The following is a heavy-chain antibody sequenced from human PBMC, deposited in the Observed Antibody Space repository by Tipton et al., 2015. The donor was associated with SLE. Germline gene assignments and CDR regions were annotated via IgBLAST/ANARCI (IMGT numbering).Heavy chain of an antibody. CDR1: GGSINTGFYY. CDR2: IYYSGST. J-gene: IGHJ4*02. Sequence: TLSLTCDVSGGSINTGFYYWSWIRQPPGKGLEWIGCIYYSGSTYYNPSLRSRVTISADRSKNQFSLKVSSVTAADTAVYHCARDLSSSGISDYWGQETLVTVSS. D-gene: IGHD6-19*01. CDR3: ARDLSSSGISDY. V-gene: IGHV4-30-2*01.